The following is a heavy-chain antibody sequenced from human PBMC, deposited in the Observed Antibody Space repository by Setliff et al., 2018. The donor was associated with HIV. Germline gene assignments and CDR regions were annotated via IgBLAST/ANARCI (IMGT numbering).Heavy chain of an antibody. V-gene: IGHV4-59*01. CDR2: FYYGGST. CDR1: GDSIGTYY. D-gene: IGHD3-22*01. J-gene: IGHJ4*02. CDR3: ARARLLGGYDSSGYSWFDY. Sequence: SETLSLTCSVSGDSIGTYYWNWIRQTPGKRLEWIGFFYYGGSTDYNPALKNRVAISVDTSRNRVSLKMTSVTAADTAVYYCARARLLGGYDSSGYSWFDYWGQGTLVTVSS.